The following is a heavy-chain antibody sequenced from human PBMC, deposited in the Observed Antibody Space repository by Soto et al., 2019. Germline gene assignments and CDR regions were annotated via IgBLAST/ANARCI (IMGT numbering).Heavy chain of an antibody. CDR3: ARVRRGPSVVVPAAVDY. CDR2: ISAYNGNT. V-gene: IGHV1-18*01. D-gene: IGHD2-2*01. Sequence: QVQLVQSGAEVKKPGASVKVSCKASGYTFTSYGISWVRQAPGQGLEWMGWISAYNGNTNYAQKLQGRVTMTTDTSTSTAYMELRSPRPEDTAVYYCARVRRGPSVVVPAAVDYWGQGTLVTVSS. CDR1: GYTFTSYG. J-gene: IGHJ4*02.